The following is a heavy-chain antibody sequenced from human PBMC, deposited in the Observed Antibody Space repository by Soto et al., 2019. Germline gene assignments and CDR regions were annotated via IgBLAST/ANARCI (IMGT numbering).Heavy chain of an antibody. CDR2: IKSKTDGGTT. V-gene: IGHV3-15*01. J-gene: IGHJ6*03. D-gene: IGHD4-17*01. CDR1: GFTFSNAW. CDR3: TTVGYGDYFYYYYMDV. Sequence: GGSLRLSCAASGFTFSNAWMSWVRQAPGKGLEWVGRIKSKTDGGTTDYAAPVKGRFTISRDDSKDTLYLQMNSLKTEDTAVYYCTTVGYGDYFYYYYMDVWGKGTTVTVSS.